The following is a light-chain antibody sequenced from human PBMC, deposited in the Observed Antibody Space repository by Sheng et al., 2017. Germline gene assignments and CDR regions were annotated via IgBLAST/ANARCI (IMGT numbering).Light chain of an antibody. Sequence: QSALTQPRSLSGSPGRSVTISCTGTSSDIGGYHYVSWYQQHPGKAPKLIIYDVTKRPSGVPERFSGSKSGNTASLTISGLQAEDEAAYYCWSYAGSSTYVFGTGTKVTVL. CDR2: DVT. J-gene: IGLJ1*01. CDR3: WSYAGSSTYV. V-gene: IGLV2-11*01. CDR1: SSDIGGYHY.